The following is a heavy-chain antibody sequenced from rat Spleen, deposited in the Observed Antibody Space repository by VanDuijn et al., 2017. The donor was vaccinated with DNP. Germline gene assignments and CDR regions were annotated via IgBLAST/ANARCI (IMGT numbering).Heavy chain of an antibody. Sequence: EVQLVESGGGLVQPGRSMKLSCAASGFTFSSFPMAWIRQAPGKGLEWVASITNTGGRTYYQDSVKGRFTISRDNAQSTLHLQMNSLRSEDSATYYCARWPLAYWGQGTLVTVSS. J-gene: IGHJ3*01. D-gene: IGHD3-1*01. V-gene: IGHV5-46*01. CDR2: ITNTGGRT. CDR3: ARWPLAY. CDR1: GFTFSSFP.